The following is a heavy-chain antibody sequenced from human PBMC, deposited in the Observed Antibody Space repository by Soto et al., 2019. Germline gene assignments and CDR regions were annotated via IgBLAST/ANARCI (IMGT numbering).Heavy chain of an antibody. Sequence: SETLSLTCTVSGGSISGYYWSWIRQPPGKGLEWIGYIYYRGSTHYNPSLKSRVTISVDTSEKQSSLKLTSVTAADTAVYWCARKGIVPQIHNGFGPWGPGTLVTGSS. CDR3: ARKGIVPQIHNGFGP. CDR1: GGSISGYY. V-gene: IGHV4-59*01. J-gene: IGHJ5*02. CDR2: IYYRGST. D-gene: IGHD1-26*01.